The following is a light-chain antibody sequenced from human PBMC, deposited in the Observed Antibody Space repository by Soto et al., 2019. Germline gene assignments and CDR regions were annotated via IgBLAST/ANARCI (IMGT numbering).Light chain of an antibody. CDR3: QQRSNSPPFT. J-gene: IGKJ3*01. CDR2: DAS. Sequence: EIVLTQSPATLSLSPGERATLSCRASQSVSSYLAWYQQKPGQAPRLLIYDASNRATGIPARFSGSGSGTDFTLTISSLEPEDFAFYYCQQRSNSPPFTFRPGPKVHIK. V-gene: IGKV3-11*01. CDR1: QSVSSY.